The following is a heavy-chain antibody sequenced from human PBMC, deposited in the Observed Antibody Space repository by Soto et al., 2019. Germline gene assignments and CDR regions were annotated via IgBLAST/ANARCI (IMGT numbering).Heavy chain of an antibody. CDR3: ARGDEDSSSSISTFPDS. J-gene: IGHJ4*02. V-gene: IGHV3-21*01. D-gene: IGHD6-6*01. CDR2: ISSSSSYI. Sequence: EVQLVESGGGLVKPGGSLRLSCAASGFTFSSYSMNWVRQAPGKGLEWVSSISSSSSYIYYADSVKGRFTISRDNAKNSEKLQVNGLGAEDTAVYYCARGDEDSSSSISTFPDSWGQGTLVTVSS. CDR1: GFTFSSYS.